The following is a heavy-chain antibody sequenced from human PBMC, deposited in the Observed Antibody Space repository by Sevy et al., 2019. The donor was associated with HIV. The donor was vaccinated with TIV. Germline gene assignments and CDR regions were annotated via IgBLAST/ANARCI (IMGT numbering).Heavy chain of an antibody. D-gene: IGHD3-10*01. V-gene: IGHV3-73*01. J-gene: IGHJ6*02. CDR2: IRPNLFNSAT. CDR1: GFTFSGSA. Sequence: GGYLRLSCAASGFTFSGSAIHWVRQASGKPLERLGRIRPNLFNSATTYAASVKGRITIPRDDSKNTAYLEMNSLQSEDTSLYYCSGNALVRGGDSYFYVMDVWGQGTTVSVSS. CDR3: SGNALVRGGDSYFYVMDV.